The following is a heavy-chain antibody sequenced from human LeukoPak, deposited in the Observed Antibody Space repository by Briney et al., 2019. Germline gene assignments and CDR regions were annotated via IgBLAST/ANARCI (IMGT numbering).Heavy chain of an antibody. Sequence: KPSETLSLTCVVYGGSFSGYYWSWIRQPPGKGLEWIGEINHSGSANYNPSLKSRVTISVDTSKNQFSLKLSSVTAADTAVYYCARAQPTASRLANLRYWGQGTLVTVSS. J-gene: IGHJ4*02. CDR2: INHSGSA. D-gene: IGHD2-2*01. V-gene: IGHV4-34*01. CDR1: GGSFSGYY. CDR3: ARAQPTASRLANLRY.